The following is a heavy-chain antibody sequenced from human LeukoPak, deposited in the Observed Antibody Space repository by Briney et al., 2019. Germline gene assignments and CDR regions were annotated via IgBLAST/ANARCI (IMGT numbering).Heavy chain of an antibody. CDR3: ARTPSGWSYYFDY. J-gene: IGHJ4*02. CDR2: IYSGADT. Sequence: GGSLRLSCAASGFTFNSYAMSWVRQAPEKGLEWVSAIYSGADTYYADSVKGRFAISRDNSKNTLYLQLNSLRAEDTAVYYCARTPSGWSYYFDYWGQGTLVTVSS. CDR1: GFTFNSYA. D-gene: IGHD6-19*01. V-gene: IGHV3-66*01.